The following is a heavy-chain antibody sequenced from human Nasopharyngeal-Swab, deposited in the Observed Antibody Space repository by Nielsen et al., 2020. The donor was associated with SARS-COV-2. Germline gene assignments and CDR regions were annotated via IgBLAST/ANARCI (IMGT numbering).Heavy chain of an antibody. CDR2: IYYSGST. V-gene: IGHV4-31*03. D-gene: IGHD6-25*01. CDR3: ASTAAAFDN. CDR1: GFSLGTSGMC. J-gene: IGHJ4*02. Sequence: SGPTPVQPTQTLTLTCTFSGFSLGTSGMCVSWIRQHPGKGLEWIGYIYYSGSTFYNPSLESRVAMSVDTSKNQFSLNLSSVTAADAAVYYCASTAAAFDNWGQGTLVTVSS.